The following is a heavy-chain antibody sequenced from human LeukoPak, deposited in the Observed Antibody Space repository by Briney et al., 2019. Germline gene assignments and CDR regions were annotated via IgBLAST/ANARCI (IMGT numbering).Heavy chain of an antibody. CDR1: GFTFSTYG. D-gene: IGHD4-17*01. Sequence: GGSLRLSCATSGFTFSTYGMHWVRQAPGKGLEWVAVISYDGSNKYYADSVKGRFTISRDNSKNTLYLQMNSLRAEDTAVYYCAKGDIFDYGDGGFDYWGQGTLVTVSS. V-gene: IGHV3-30*18. CDR3: AKGDIFDYGDGGFDY. CDR2: ISYDGSNK. J-gene: IGHJ4*02.